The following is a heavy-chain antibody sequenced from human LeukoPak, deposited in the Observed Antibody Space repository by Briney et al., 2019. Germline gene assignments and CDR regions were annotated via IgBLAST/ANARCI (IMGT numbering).Heavy chain of an antibody. Sequence: SVKVSCKASGFTFTSSAMQWVRQARGQRLEWIGWIVVGSGNTNYAQKFQERITITRDMSTSTTYMELSSLRSEDTAVYYCGADLTMVRGVPRWFDPWGQGTLVTVSS. CDR1: GFTFTSSA. CDR3: GADLTMVRGVPRWFDP. D-gene: IGHD3-10*01. J-gene: IGHJ5*02. V-gene: IGHV1-58*02. CDR2: IVVGSGNT.